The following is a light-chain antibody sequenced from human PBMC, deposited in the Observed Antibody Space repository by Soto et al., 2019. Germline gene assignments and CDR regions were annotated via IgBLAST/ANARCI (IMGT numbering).Light chain of an antibody. CDR2: VAS. V-gene: IGKV1-39*01. Sequence: DIQMTQSPSSLSASVGDRFTITWRASQNIINYLNWYQQKPGKPPQLLIYVASRLESGVPSRFSGSGSGTDFTLTISSLQPEDFATYYCQQSYNAPITFGQGTRLEI. CDR3: QQSYNAPIT. J-gene: IGKJ5*01. CDR1: QNIINY.